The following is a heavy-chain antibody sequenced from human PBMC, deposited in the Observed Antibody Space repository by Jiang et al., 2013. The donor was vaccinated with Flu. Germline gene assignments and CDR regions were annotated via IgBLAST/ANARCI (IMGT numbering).Heavy chain of an antibody. Sequence: GLVWVSRISSDGSTTNYADSVKGRFTISRDNAKNTLYLQMNSLRAEDTAVYYCAIASALAYCGGDCYSDYWGQGTLVTVSS. CDR2: ISSDGSTT. CDR3: AIASALAYCGGDCYSDY. D-gene: IGHD2-21*02. J-gene: IGHJ4*02. V-gene: IGHV3-74*01.